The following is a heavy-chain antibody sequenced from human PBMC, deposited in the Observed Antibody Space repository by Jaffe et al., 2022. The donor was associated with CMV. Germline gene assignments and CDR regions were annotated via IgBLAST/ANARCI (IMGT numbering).Heavy chain of an antibody. J-gene: IGHJ4*02. CDR1: GYSFTSYW. D-gene: IGHD3-22*01. Sequence: EVQLVQSGAEVKKPGESLKISCKGSGYSFTSYWIGWVRQMPGKGLEWMGIIYPGDSDTRYSPSFQGQVTISADKSISTAYLQWSSLKASDTAMYYCARLYYYDSSGYYERGFDYWGQGTLVTVSS. CDR2: IYPGDSDT. CDR3: ARLYYYDSSGYYERGFDY. V-gene: IGHV5-51*01.